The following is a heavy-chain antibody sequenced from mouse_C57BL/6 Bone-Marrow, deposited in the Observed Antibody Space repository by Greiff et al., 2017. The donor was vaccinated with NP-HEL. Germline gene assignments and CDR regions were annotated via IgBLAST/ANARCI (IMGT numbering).Heavy chain of an antibody. V-gene: IGHV14-4*01. J-gene: IGHJ4*01. D-gene: IGHD3-2*02. CDR3: TSDSSGYDYAMDY. CDR2: IDPENGDT. CDR1: GFNIKDDY. Sequence: VQLQQSGAELVRPGASVKLSCTASGFNIKDDYMHWVKQRPEQGLEWIGMIDPENGDTEYASKFQGKATITADTSSNTAYLQLSSLTSEDTAVYYCTSDSSGYDYAMDYWGQGTSVTVSS.